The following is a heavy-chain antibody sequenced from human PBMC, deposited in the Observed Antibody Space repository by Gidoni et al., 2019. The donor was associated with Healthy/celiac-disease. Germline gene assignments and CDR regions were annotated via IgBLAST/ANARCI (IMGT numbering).Heavy chain of an antibody. V-gene: IGHV3-23*01. CDR2: ISGSGGST. D-gene: IGHD3-10*01. Sequence: EVQLLESGGGLVQPGGSLRLSCAASGFTFSSYAMSWVRQAPGKGLEWVSAISGSGGSTYYADSVKGRFTISRDNSKNTLYLQMNSLRAEDTAVYYCAKSRGVLLWFGELLGDADYWGQGTLVTVSS. CDR3: AKSRGVLLWFGELLGDADY. J-gene: IGHJ4*02. CDR1: GFTFSSYA.